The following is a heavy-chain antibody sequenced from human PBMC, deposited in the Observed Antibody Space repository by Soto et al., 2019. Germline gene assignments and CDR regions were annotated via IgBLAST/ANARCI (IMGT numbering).Heavy chain of an antibody. D-gene: IGHD3-10*01. Sequence: PSETLSLTCTVSGGSISSGDYYWSWIRQPPGKGLEWIGYIYYSGSTYYNPSLKSRVTISVDTSKNQFSLKLSSVTAADTAVYYCARDGYYYGSGSYYGYWGQGTLVTVSS. CDR1: GGSISSGDYY. CDR2: IYYSGST. J-gene: IGHJ4*02. CDR3: ARDGYYYGSGSYYGY. V-gene: IGHV4-30-4*01.